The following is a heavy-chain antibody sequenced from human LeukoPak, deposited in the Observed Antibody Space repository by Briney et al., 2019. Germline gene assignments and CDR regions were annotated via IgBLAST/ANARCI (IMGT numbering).Heavy chain of an antibody. CDR3: ARTARHLDY. D-gene: IGHD5-18*01. CDR2: ISGSGTDI. J-gene: IGHJ4*02. CDR1: GFTFSDPY. Sequence: GGSLRLSCEASGFTFSDPYMSWIRQAPGKGLECLSYISGSGTDINCADSVRGRFTISRDNAKNLLYLQMNDLRLEDTAVYYCARTARHLDYWGQGTLVTVSS. V-gene: IGHV3-11*04.